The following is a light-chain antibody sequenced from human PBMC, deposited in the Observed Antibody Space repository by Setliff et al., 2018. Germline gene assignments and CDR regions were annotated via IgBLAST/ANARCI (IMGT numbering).Light chain of an antibody. Sequence: QSVLTQPASVPGSPGQSITISCTGTSSDVGGYNSVSWYQQHPGKAPKLMIYDVSNRPSGVSNRFSGSKSGNTASLTISGLQAEDEADYYCSSYTSSSIFDVFGTGTKGTVL. CDR1: SSDVGGYNS. V-gene: IGLV2-14*03. J-gene: IGLJ1*01. CDR2: DVS. CDR3: SSYTSSSIFDV.